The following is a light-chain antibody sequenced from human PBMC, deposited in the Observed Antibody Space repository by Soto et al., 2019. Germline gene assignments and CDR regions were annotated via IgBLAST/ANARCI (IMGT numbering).Light chain of an antibody. V-gene: IGLV2-18*02. J-gene: IGLJ1*01. CDR1: STDFVSYNR. CDR2: EAS. CDR3: SSYAGSNNFV. Sequence: SVLTQPPSVSGSPGQSVTISCPGTSTDFVSYNRVSWYQQPPGTAPKLIIYEASNRPSGVPDRFSGSKSGNTASLTVSGLQAEDEADYYCSSYAGSNNFVFGTGT.